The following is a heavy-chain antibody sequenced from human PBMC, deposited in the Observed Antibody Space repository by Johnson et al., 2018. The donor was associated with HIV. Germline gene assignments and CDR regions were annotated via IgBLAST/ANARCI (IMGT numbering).Heavy chain of an antibody. CDR1: GFTFSRYW. CDR3: AKDAYCSGGRCYGFGAFDI. CDR2: ISGSGGST. Sequence: VQLVESGGGVVQPGRSLRLSCAASGFTFSRYWMSWVRQAPGKGLEWVSAISGSGGSTYYADSVKGRLTISRDNPKNTLYLQMNSLRAEDTAVYYCAKDAYCSGGRCYGFGAFDIWGQGTMVTVSS. D-gene: IGHD2-15*01. J-gene: IGHJ3*02. V-gene: IGHV3-23*04.